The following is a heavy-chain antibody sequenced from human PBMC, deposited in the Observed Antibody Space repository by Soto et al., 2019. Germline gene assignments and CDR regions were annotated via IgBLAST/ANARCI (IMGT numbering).Heavy chain of an antibody. CDR2: ISGSGGST. Sequence: LRLSCAASGFTFSSYAMSWVRQAPGKGLEWVSAISGSGGSTYYADSVKGRFTISRDNSKNTLYLQMNSLRAEDTAVYYCAKDGGYDYVGWFDPWGQGTLVTVSS. V-gene: IGHV3-23*01. J-gene: IGHJ5*02. CDR1: GFTFSSYA. D-gene: IGHD3-16*01. CDR3: AKDGGYDYVGWFDP.